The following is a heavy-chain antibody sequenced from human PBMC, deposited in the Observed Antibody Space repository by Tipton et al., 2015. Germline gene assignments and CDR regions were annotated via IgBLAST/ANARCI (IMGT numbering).Heavy chain of an antibody. CDR1: SDSISKYY. V-gene: IGHV4-59*01. J-gene: IGHJ6*02. D-gene: IGHD5-24*01. CDR2: IQYGGTT. Sequence: TLSLTCSVSSDSISKYYWSWIRQPPGKELEWIGYIQYGGTTNYNPSLKSRVAISVDTSKNQFSLTLKSVTAADTAVYYCARDLEHGMDVWGQGTTVTVSS. CDR3: ARDLEHGMDV.